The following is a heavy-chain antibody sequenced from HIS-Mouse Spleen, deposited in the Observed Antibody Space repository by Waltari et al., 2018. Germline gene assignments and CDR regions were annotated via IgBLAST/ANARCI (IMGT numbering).Heavy chain of an antibody. CDR1: GGSISSSSYY. CDR3: AREIPYSSSWYDWYFDL. D-gene: IGHD6-13*01. V-gene: IGHV4-39*07. Sequence: QLQLQESGPGLVKPSETLSLTCTVSGGSISSSSYYWGWIRQPPGKGLECIGSIYYSGSTYYHPTLKSRVTISVDTSKNQFSLKLGSVTAADTAVYYCAREIPYSSSWYDWYFDLWGRGTLVTVSS. J-gene: IGHJ2*01. CDR2: IYYSGST.